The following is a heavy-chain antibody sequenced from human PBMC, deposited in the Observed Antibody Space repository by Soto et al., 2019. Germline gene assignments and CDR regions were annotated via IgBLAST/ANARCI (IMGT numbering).Heavy chain of an antibody. CDR3: ARDGPYYAASRMDV. Sequence: EVQLLESGGGLVQPGGSLRLSCAASGIPVSSNYMTWVRQAPGKGLEWVSVLHSGGDTYYSNSVTGRFTISRHDSTNTRFLQKNSLTPEDTTVYDWARDGPYYAASRMDVWGQGTTGSVSS. CDR2: LHSGGDT. D-gene: IGHD3-16*01. CDR1: GIPVSSNY. J-gene: IGHJ6*02. V-gene: IGHV3-53*04.